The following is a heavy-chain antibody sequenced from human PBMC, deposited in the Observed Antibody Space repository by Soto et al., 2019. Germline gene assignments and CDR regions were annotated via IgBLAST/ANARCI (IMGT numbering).Heavy chain of an antibody. CDR3: ARGGRGYSSAPRYYFDY. Sequence: QVQLVQSGSEVKKPGSSVKVSCKASGGSFSSNPISWVRQAPGQGLEWMAGIIPIFATVHYAQKFQGRVTITADESTSTAYVELPSLRSEDTAVYFCARGGRGYSSAPRYYFDYLGQGTLVTVS. J-gene: IGHJ4*02. V-gene: IGHV1-69*01. CDR2: IIPIFATV. CDR1: GGSFSSNP. D-gene: IGHD5-18*01.